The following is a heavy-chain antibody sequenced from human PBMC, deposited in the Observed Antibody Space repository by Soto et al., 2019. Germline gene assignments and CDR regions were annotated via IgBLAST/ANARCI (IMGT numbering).Heavy chain of an antibody. CDR2: IGTSGTPV. CDR3: ARDPSPASSGWYYFDY. CDR1: GFTFKTYN. D-gene: IGHD6-19*01. J-gene: IGHJ4*02. Sequence: EVQLEESGGALVQPGGSLRLSCAASGFTFKTYNMNWVRQAPGKGLEWVSYIGTSGTPVYYADSVKGRFTISRDNAKNSLLLQMHSLRDEDTALYFCARDPSPASSGWYYFDYWGQGTLVTVSS. V-gene: IGHV3-48*02.